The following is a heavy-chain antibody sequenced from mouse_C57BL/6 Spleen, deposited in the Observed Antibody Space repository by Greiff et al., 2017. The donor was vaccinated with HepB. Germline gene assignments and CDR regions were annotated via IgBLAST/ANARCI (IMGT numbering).Heavy chain of an antibody. D-gene: IGHD2-1*01. CDR1: GYSFTDYN. CDR3: AIIYSYYYAMDY. Sequence: SGPELVKPGASVKISCKASGYSFTDYNMNWVKQSNGKSLEWIGVINPNYVTTSYNQKFKGKATLTVDKSSSTAYMQLNSLTSEDSAVYYCAIIYSYYYAMDYWGQGTSVTVSS. J-gene: IGHJ4*01. CDR2: INPNYVTT. V-gene: IGHV1-39*01.